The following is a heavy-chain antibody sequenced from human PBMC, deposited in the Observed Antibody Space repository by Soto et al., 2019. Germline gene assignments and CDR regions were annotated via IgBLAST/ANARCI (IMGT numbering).Heavy chain of an antibody. V-gene: IGHV3-9*01. D-gene: IGHD2-15*01. CDR3: AKGGPDGFCSGGRCYFDY. Sequence: GGSLRLSCAASGFTFYDYAMHWFRRVPGKGLEWVSSISWNSNIIGYADSVKGRFTISRDNAKNSLYLQMNSLRPEDTALYYCAKGGPDGFCSGGRCYFDYWGQGTPVTVS. CDR2: ISWNSNII. J-gene: IGHJ4*02. CDR1: GFTFYDYA.